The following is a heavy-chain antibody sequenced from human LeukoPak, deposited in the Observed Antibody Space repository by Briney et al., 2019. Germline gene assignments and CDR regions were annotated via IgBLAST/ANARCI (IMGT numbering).Heavy chain of an antibody. D-gene: IGHD3-22*01. V-gene: IGHV3-74*01. CDR2: ISPTGSTT. CDR1: GFSFSGHW. Sequence: GGSLRLSCTASGFSFSGHWMHWARQLPGKGLVWVSRISPTGSTTSYADSVKGRFTVSRDNSKNTLYLQMNSLRAEDTAVYYCAKDGSSGSLDYWGQGTLVTVSS. CDR3: AKDGSSGSLDY. J-gene: IGHJ4*02.